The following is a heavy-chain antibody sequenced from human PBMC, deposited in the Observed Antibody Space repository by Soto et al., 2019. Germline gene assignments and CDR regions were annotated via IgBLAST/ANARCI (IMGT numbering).Heavy chain of an antibody. CDR3: ARVRVGSYNWFDP. J-gene: IGHJ5*02. CDR2: INSDGSRT. D-gene: IGHD6-13*01. Sequence: EVQLVESGGGLVQPGGSLRLSCAVSGFSFSSYWMHWVRQAPGKGLEWVSRINSDGSRTYYADSVKGRFTISRDNDKNTLYLQMNSLRAEDTAVYYCARVRVGSYNWFDPWGQGTLVTVSS. CDR1: GFSFSSYW. V-gene: IGHV3-74*01.